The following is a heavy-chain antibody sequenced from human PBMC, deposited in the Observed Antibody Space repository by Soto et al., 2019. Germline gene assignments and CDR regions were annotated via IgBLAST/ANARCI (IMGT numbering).Heavy chain of an antibody. CDR2: IKSDGTTA. J-gene: IGHJ5*02. D-gene: IGHD3-3*01. V-gene: IGHV3-30-3*02. CDR1: GFTFRSYG. Sequence: QVKLVESGGGVLQPGRSRRLSCVTSGFTFRSYGMHWVRQSPDKGLERVAVIKSDGTTADYIESVKGRFFISRDNSKKTVYLQMNNLRPEDTGIYYCAKPRSSLEWPPFDPWGQGTLVTVSS. CDR3: AKPRSSLEWPPFDP.